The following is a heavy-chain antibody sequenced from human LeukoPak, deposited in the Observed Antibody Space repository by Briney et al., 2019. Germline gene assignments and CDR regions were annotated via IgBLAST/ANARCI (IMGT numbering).Heavy chain of an antibody. CDR1: GYTFTGYY. D-gene: IGHD4-11*01. J-gene: IGHJ6*03. V-gene: IGHV1-2*02. CDR3: ARDIYICYSMDV. Sequence: GASVKVSCKASGYTFTGYYIHWVRQAPGQGLEWLGWINPNSGGTNYAQKFQGRVTMTRDTSITTAYMELTRLRSDDTAVYYCARDIYICYSMDVWGKGTTVTVSS. CDR2: INPNSGGT.